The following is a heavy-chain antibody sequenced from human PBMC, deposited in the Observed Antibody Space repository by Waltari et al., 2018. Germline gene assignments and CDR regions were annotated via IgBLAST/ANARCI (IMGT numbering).Heavy chain of an antibody. CDR3: AKDSRGYSGWVDY. V-gene: IGHV3-43D*03. J-gene: IGHJ4*02. CDR2: ISLEGSTT. CDR1: GFTFDDYA. D-gene: IGHD6-19*01. Sequence: EVQLVESGGVVVQPGGSLRLSCAASGFTFDDYAMHWVRQAPGKGLEWFSLISLEGSTTSYADSVKGRFTISRDNSKNSLYLQMNSLRAEDNALYYCAKDSRGYSGWVDYWGQGTLVTVSS.